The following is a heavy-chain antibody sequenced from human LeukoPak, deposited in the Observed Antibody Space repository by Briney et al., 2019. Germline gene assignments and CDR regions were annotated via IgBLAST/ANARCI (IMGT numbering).Heavy chain of an antibody. Sequence: PGGSLRLSCAASGFTVSSNYMSWVRQAPGKGLEWVSVIYSGGSTYYADSVKGRFTISRDNSKNTLYLQMNSLRAEDTAVYYCARVGTVVKLGGYYFDYWGQGTLVTVSS. J-gene: IGHJ4*02. CDR3: ARVGTVVKLGGYYFDY. CDR2: IYSGGST. D-gene: IGHD4-23*01. CDR1: GFTVSSNY. V-gene: IGHV3-66*01.